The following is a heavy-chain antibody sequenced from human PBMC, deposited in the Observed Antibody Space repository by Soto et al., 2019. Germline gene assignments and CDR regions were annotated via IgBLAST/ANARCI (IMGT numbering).Heavy chain of an antibody. CDR3: ARAHAPTLPFDY. CDR1: GGSIRNVY. V-gene: IGHV4-59*01. D-gene: IGHD2-15*01. Sequence: NPWETLSLTCTVSGGSIRNVYWSWIRQAPGKGLEWIGFIFHSGNAKYNPSLKSRVTISVDTSKNQFSLSLDSVTAADTAVYFCARAHAPTLPFDYWGQGTLVTVSS. CDR2: IFHSGNA. J-gene: IGHJ4*01.